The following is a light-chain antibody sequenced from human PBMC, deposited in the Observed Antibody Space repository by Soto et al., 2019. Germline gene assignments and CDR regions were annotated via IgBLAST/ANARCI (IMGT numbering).Light chain of an antibody. CDR3: QHYTNWPPYT. CDR1: QSVNSD. J-gene: IGKJ2*01. V-gene: IGKV3-15*01. CDR2: DAS. Sequence: EIGMTQSPATLSLSPGERATLSCRASQSVNSDLAWYQQKPGQAPRLLIYDASTRAAGVPARFTGSGSETESTLTIRSLQSEDYAVYYCQHYTNWPPYTVGQGTKLEIK.